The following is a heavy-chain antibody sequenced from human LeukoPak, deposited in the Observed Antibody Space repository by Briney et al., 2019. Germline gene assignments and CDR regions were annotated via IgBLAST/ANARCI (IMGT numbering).Heavy chain of an antibody. CDR2: ISSSSSYI. CDR1: GFTFSSYS. J-gene: IGHJ3*02. Sequence: GGSLRLSCAASGFTFSSYSMNWVRQAPGKGLEWVSSISSSSSYIYYADSVKGRFTISRDNAKNSLYLQMNSLRAEDTAEYYCARVGYDSSGYYYANHDAFDIWGQGTMVTVSS. V-gene: IGHV3-21*01. CDR3: ARVGYDSSGYYYANHDAFDI. D-gene: IGHD3-22*01.